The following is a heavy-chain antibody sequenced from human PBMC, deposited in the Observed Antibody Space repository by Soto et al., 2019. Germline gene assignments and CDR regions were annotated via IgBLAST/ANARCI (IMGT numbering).Heavy chain of an antibody. D-gene: IGHD5-12*01. CDR3: ARGGGYDSFDY. V-gene: IGHV4-30-2*06. CDR2: ISHLENT. Sequence: PSEPLSLTCTVSGASISYGGFSWSWIRQSPGKGLEWIGYISHLENTYLHPSFKSRLTMSIDRTRDQFSLKLSSVTAADMAVYYCARGGGYDSFDYWGQGVLVT. CDR1: GASISYGGFS. J-gene: IGHJ4*02.